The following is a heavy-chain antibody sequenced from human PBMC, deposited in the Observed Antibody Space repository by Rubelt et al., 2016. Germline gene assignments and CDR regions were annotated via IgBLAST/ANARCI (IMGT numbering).Heavy chain of an antibody. Sequence: QVQLVQSGAEVKKPGSSVKVSCKASGGTFSSYAISWVRQAPGQGLGWMGGIIPIFGTANYARKFQGRVTITADKSTSTAYMELSSLRSEDTAVYYCARDRLHSSSWMGGKDNNWFDPWGQGTLVTVSS. V-gene: IGHV1-69*06. CDR1: GGTFSSYA. J-gene: IGHJ5*02. CDR3: ARDRLHSSSWMGGKDNNWFDP. CDR2: IIPIFGTA. D-gene: IGHD6-13*01.